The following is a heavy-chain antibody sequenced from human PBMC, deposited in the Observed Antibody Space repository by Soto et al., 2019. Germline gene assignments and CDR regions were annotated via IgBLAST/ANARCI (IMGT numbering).Heavy chain of an antibody. CDR3: ARGVENCSGGSCYFDY. D-gene: IGHD2-15*01. CDR2: IWYDGSNK. J-gene: IGHJ4*02. Sequence: QVQLVESGGGVVQPGRSLRLSCVASGFTFSSHGMHWVRQAPGKGLEWVAVIWYDGSNKYYADSVKGRFTISRDNPKNTLYLQMNSLRAEDTAVYYCARGVENCSGGSCYFDYWGQGTLVTVSS. V-gene: IGHV3-33*01. CDR1: GFTFSSHG.